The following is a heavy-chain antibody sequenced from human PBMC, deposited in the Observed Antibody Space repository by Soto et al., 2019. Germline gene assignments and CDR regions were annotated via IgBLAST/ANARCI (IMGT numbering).Heavy chain of an antibody. CDR1: GFTFSSYA. CDR3: GKGFPTVPTSRDYYYYYYGMAV. Sequence: EVQLLESGGGLVQPGGSLRLSCAASGFTFSSYAMSWVRQAPGKGLEWVSAISGSGGSTYYADSVKGRFTISRDNSKKTLNRQMNSLRPEETAEYYCGKGFPTVPTSRDYYYYYYGMAVWAKGPRSPSP. D-gene: IGHD4-4*01. J-gene: IGHJ6*02. CDR2: ISGSGGST. V-gene: IGHV3-23*01.